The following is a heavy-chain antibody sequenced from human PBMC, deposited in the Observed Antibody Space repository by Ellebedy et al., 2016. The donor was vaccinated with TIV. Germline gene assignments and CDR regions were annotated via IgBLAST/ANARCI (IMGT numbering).Heavy chain of an antibody. D-gene: IGHD6-6*01. Sequence: GESLKISCAASGFTFSSYGMHWVRQAPDKGLEWVAVIWYDGSNKYYADSVKGRFTISRDNSKNTLYLQMNSLRAEDTAVYYCARDIRIAARTAPTDYWGQGTLVTVSS. J-gene: IGHJ4*02. CDR3: ARDIRIAARTAPTDY. CDR2: IWYDGSNK. CDR1: GFTFSSYG. V-gene: IGHV3-33*01.